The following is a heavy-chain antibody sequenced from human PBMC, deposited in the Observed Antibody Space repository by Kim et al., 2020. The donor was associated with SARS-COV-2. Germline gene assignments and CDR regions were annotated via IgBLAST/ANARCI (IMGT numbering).Heavy chain of an antibody. V-gene: IGHV5-51*01. D-gene: IGHD6-13*01. CDR3: ARHPSSWPSLAFDY. Sequence: PSFQGKVTISADKSISTAYLQWSSLKASDTAMYYCARHPSSWPSLAFDYWGQGTLVTVSS. J-gene: IGHJ4*02.